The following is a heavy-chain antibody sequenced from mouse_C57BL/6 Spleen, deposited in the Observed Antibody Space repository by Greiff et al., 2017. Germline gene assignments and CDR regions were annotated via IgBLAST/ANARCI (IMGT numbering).Heavy chain of an antibody. Sequence: VKLQQSGPELVKPGASVKISCKASGYAFSSSWMNWVKQRPGKGLEWIGRIYPGDGDTNYNGKFKGKATLTADKSSSTAYMQLSSLTSEDSAVYFCAGYGNYDYAMDYWGQGTSVTVSS. CDR2: IYPGDGDT. V-gene: IGHV1-82*01. CDR1: GYAFSSSW. J-gene: IGHJ4*01. CDR3: AGYGNYDYAMDY. D-gene: IGHD2-10*02.